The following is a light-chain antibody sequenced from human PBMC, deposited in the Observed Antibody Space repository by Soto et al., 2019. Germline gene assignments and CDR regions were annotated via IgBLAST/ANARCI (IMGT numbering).Light chain of an antibody. CDR1: SSDVGGYNY. Sequence: QSVLTQPASVSGSPGQSITISCTGTSSDVGGYNYVSWYQQHPGKAPKLMIYEVSNRPSGVSNRFSGSKSGNTASLTISGLQAEDEADYYCSSYTSRSEVFGTGTKVTVL. CDR3: SSYTSRSEV. J-gene: IGLJ1*01. CDR2: EVS. V-gene: IGLV2-14*01.